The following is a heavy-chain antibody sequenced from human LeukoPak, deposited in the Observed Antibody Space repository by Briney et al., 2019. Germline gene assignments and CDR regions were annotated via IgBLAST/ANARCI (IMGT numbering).Heavy chain of an antibody. Sequence: PSETLSLTCTVSGGSISSYYWSWIRQPAGKGLEWIGRIYTSGSTNYNPSLKSRVTMSVATSKNQFSLKLSSVTAADTAVYYCARDFLYDSSGYYLSWFDRWGQGTLVSDSS. J-gene: IGHJ5*02. CDR1: GGSISSYY. CDR2: IYTSGST. D-gene: IGHD3-22*01. V-gene: IGHV4-4*07. CDR3: ARDFLYDSSGYYLSWFDR.